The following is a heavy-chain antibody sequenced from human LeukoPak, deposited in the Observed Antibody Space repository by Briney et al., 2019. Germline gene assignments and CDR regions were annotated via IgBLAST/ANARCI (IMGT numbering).Heavy chain of an antibody. Sequence: PGGSLRLSCAASGFTVSSNYMNWVRQAPGKGLEWVSSIISSSSYIYYADSVKGRFTIPRDNAKNSLYLQMNSLRAEDTAVYYCARDHETIDYWGQGTLVTVSS. CDR1: GFTVSSNY. V-gene: IGHV3-21*01. CDR2: IISSSSYI. J-gene: IGHJ4*02. D-gene: IGHD1-1*01. CDR3: ARDHETIDY.